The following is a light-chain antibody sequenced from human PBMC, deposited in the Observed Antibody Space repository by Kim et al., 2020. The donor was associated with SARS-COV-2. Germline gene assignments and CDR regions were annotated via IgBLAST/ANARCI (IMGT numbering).Light chain of an antibody. CDR1: QSVSSNY. J-gene: IGKJ2*01. CDR3: QQYGSSPYT. V-gene: IGKV3-20*01. CDR2: GAS. Sequence: WSPGESATLSCRASQSVSSNYFAWYQQKPGQAPRLLVYGASTRPAGIPDRFTGSGSGTDFTLTINRLEPEDFAVYYCQQYGSSPYTFGQGTKLEI.